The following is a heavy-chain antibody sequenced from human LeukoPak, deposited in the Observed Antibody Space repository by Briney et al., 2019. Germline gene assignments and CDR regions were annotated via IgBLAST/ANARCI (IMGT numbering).Heavy chain of an antibody. J-gene: IGHJ6*02. D-gene: IGHD7-27*01. Sequence: GGSLRLSCAASGFTFNTYAMSWVRQARGKGLEGVAGISGSGGTTYYADSVKGRLTISRESSEDTLELQINSLRAAHPAVSYCAKANWGRDHYFYYGLDVWGQGTTVTVSS. V-gene: IGHV3-23*01. CDR1: GFTFNTYA. CDR2: ISGSGGTT. CDR3: AKANWGRDHYFYYGLDV.